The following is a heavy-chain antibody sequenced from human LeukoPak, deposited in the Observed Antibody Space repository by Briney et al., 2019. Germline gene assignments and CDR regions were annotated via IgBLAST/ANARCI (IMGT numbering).Heavy chain of an antibody. CDR1: GYTLTELS. D-gene: IGHD5-12*01. J-gene: IGHJ4*02. V-gene: IGHV1-24*01. Sequence: EASVKVSCKVSGYTLTELSMHWVRQAPGKGLEWMGGFGPEDGETIYAQKFQGRVTMTEDTSTDTAYMELSSLRSEDTAVYYCATGIVATNHFDYWGQGTLVTVSS. CDR2: FGPEDGET. CDR3: ATGIVATNHFDY.